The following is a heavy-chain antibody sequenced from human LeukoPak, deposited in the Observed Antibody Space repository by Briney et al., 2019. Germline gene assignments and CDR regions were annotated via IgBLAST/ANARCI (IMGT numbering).Heavy chain of an antibody. D-gene: IGHD4-23*01. Sequence: PGGSLRLSCAASGFTFSSYAMSWVRQAPGKGLEGVSHISSGGAPIFYADSVKGRFTISRDNGQNSLYLQMNSLRDGDTAMYYCARDNSGGFGDHVYAYDIWGQGTMVTVSS. CDR3: ARDNSGGFGDHVYAYDI. CDR1: GFTFSSYA. J-gene: IGHJ3*02. CDR2: ISSGGAPI. V-gene: IGHV3-48*02.